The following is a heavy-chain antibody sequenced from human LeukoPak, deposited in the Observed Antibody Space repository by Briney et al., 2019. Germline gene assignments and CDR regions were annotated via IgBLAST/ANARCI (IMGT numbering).Heavy chain of an antibody. J-gene: IGHJ6*02. CDR1: GGSFSGYY. CDR3: ARVGDIVATTPYYYYYGMDV. D-gene: IGHD5-12*01. V-gene: IGHV4-34*01. CDR2: INHSGST. Sequence: YPSETLSLTCVVYGGSFSGYYWSWIRQPPGKGLEWIGEINHSGSTNYNPSLKSRVTISVDTSKNQFSLKLSSVTAADTAVYYCARVGDIVATTPYYYYYGMDVWGQGTTVTVSS.